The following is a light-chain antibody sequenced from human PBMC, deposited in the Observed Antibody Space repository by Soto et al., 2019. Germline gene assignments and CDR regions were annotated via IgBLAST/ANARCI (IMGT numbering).Light chain of an antibody. J-gene: IGKJ5*01. CDR1: QSISSY. CDR3: QQFNSYPIT. CDR2: AAS. Sequence: DIQMTQSPSSLSASVGDRVTISCRVSQSISSYVNWHQQKPGKAPKLLIYAASSLQSGVPSRFSGSGSGTEFTLTISGLQPDDFATYYCQQFNSYPITFGQGTRLEIK. V-gene: IGKV1-39*01.